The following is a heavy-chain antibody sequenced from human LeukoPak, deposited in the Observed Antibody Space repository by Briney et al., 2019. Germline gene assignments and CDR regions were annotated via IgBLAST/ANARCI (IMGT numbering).Heavy chain of an antibody. CDR1: GFTFGSYA. CDR2: ISYDGSNK. CDR3: ARAHSLEWLIFSRGWGYYFDY. D-gene: IGHD3-3*01. Sequence: GRSLRLSCAASGFTFGSYAMHWVRQAPGKGLEWVAVISYDGSNKYYADSVKGRFTISRDNSKNTLYLQMNGLRAEDTAVYYCARAHSLEWLIFSRGWGYYFDYWGQGTLVTVSS. J-gene: IGHJ4*02. V-gene: IGHV3-30-3*01.